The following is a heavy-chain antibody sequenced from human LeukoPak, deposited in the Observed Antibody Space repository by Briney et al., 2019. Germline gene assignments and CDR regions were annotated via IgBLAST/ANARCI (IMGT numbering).Heavy chain of an antibody. Sequence: SETLSLTCTVSGGSISSGVYYWSWIRQPPGKGLEWIGYIYYSGSTYYNPSLKSRVTISVDTSKNQFSLKLSSVTAADTAVYYCARGVVAVFDYWGQGTLVTVSS. V-gene: IGHV4-30-4*08. D-gene: IGHD2-15*01. J-gene: IGHJ4*02. CDR2: IYYSGST. CDR1: GGSISSGVYY. CDR3: ARGVVAVFDY.